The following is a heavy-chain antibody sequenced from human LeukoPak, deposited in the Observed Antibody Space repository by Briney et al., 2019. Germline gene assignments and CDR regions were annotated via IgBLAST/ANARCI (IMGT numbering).Heavy chain of an antibody. CDR1: GGSISSYY. Sequence: KPSETLSLTCTVSGGSISSYYWSWIRQPAGKGLEWIGCIYTSGSTNYNPSLKSRVTMSVDTSRNQFSLKLSSLTAADTAVYYCARHLGDSSGYYRYYYYYYYMDVWGKGTTVTVSS. J-gene: IGHJ6*03. CDR2: IYTSGST. D-gene: IGHD3-22*01. V-gene: IGHV4-4*07. CDR3: ARHLGDSSGYYRYYYYYYYMDV.